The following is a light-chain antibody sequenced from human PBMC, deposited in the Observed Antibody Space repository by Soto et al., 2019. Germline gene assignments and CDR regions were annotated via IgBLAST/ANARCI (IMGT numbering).Light chain of an antibody. J-gene: IGKJ1*01. V-gene: IGKV1-33*01. CDR2: AAS. CDR1: KDIKNY. Sequence: DIQMTQSPSSLSASVGDRVTITCQASKDIKNYLNWYQQKPGKAPKLLIYAASILETGVPSRFSGSGSGTDFTFTSSSLQPEDIATYYCQHYDDLPWTFGQGTKVAIK. CDR3: QHYDDLPWT.